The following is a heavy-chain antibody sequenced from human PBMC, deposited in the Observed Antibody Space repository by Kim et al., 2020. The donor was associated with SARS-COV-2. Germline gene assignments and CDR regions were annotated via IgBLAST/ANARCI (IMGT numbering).Heavy chain of an antibody. D-gene: IGHD3-22*01. V-gene: IGHV1-2*02. CDR1: GYTFTGYY. CDR2: INPNSGGT. J-gene: IGHJ5*02. CDR3: ARRASITMIVVVYNWFDP. Sequence: ASVKVSCKASGYTFTGYYMHWVRQAPGQGLEWMGSINPNSGGTNYAQKFQGRVTMTRDTSISTAYMELSRLRSDDTAVYYCARRASITMIVVVYNWFDPWGQGTLVTVSS.